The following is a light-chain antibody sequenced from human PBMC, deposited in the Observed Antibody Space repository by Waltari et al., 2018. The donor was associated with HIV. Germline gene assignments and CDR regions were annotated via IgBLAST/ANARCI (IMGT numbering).Light chain of an antibody. Sequence: QSMLPQPPSAPGTPGQRVTISCSRSSSTTGRHYVFWSQQLPGTAPNLLIYRNKQRPAGVPDRFSGSKSGTSASLAISGLRSEDEADYYCAAWDDSLSGPNWVFAGGTKLTVL. CDR3: AAWDDSLSGPNWV. V-gene: IGLV1-47*01. CDR2: RNK. CDR1: SSTTGRHY. J-gene: IGLJ3*02.